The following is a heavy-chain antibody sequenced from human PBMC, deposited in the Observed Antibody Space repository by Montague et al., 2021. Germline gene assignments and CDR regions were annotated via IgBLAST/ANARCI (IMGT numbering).Heavy chain of an antibody. CDR3: ARVFSSWYVGWFDP. D-gene: IGHD6-13*01. J-gene: IGHJ5*02. V-gene: IGHV4-39*07. CDR1: GASITSNIYY. CDR2: IYYSGNS. Sequence: SETRSLTCTVSGASITSNIYYWGRIRQSPGKGLEWIGSIYYSGNSFYQPSLKSQITMAVDTSKNQFSLKLSSVTAAGTAIYYCARVFSSWYVGWFDPWGQGTLVTVSS.